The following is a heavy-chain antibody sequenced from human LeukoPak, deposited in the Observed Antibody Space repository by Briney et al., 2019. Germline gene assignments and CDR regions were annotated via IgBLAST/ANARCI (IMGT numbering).Heavy chain of an antibody. CDR2: MNEDGSEK. V-gene: IGHV3-7*01. J-gene: IGHJ4*02. D-gene: IGHD5-12*01. Sequence: ETLSLTCTVSGGSISSSSYYWGWIRQPPGKGLEWVANMNEDGSEKNYVDSVKGRFTISRDNAQDSLYLQMNSLRAEDTAVYYCARDRGYGNFDYWGQGTLLTVSS. CDR1: GGSISSSSYY. CDR3: ARDRGYGNFDY.